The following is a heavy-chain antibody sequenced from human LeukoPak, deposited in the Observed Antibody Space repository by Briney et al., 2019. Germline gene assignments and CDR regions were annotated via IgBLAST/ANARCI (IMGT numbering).Heavy chain of an antibody. CDR2: ISGSGGTT. Sequence: GGSPRLSCAASGFTFSSYAMSWVRQAPGKGLEWVSAISGSGGTTYHVDSVKGRFTISRDNAKNSLYLQMNSLRAEDMALYYCAKGPYPQLRILGWFDPWGQGTLVTVSS. V-gene: IGHV3-23*01. CDR1: GFTFSSYA. J-gene: IGHJ5*02. CDR3: AKGPYPQLRILGWFDP. D-gene: IGHD6-13*01.